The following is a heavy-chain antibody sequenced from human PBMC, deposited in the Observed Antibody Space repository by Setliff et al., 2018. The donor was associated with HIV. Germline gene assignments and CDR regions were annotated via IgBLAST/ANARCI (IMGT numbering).Heavy chain of an antibody. V-gene: IGHV3-7*01. J-gene: IGHJ4*01. CDR2: INQDGSDK. Sequence: ETLSLSCEASGFMFGTNWMSWVRQAPGKGPKWLANINQDGSDKYYMYSVKGRFTISRDNAKNSLYLQMNSLRADDTAIYYCARGGASSLPLDYWGHGTLVTVSS. D-gene: IGHD6-13*01. CDR3: ARGGASSLPLDY. CDR1: GFMFGTNW.